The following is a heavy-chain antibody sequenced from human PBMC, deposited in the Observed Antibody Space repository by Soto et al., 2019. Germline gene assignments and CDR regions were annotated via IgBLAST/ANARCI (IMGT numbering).Heavy chain of an antibody. J-gene: IGHJ4*02. CDR3: ARSIAVAGLDY. V-gene: IGHV3-30-3*01. CDR1: GFFFNTYA. D-gene: IGHD6-19*01. Sequence: EGSLRLSCAASGFFFNTYAVHWVRQAPGKGLEWVAVISNDETKKYFADSVKGRVSISRDSSKSTVYLQMDSLRAEDTAVYYCARSIAVAGLDYWGPGTLVTVSS. CDR2: ISNDETKK.